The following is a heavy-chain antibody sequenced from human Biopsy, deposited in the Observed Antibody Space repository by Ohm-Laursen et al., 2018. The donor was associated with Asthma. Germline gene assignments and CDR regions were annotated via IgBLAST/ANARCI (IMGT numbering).Heavy chain of an antibody. D-gene: IGHD6-19*01. V-gene: IGHV4-30-4*01. J-gene: IGHJ4*02. CDR3: ARGDSSGWSHYYFDY. CDR2: IHYSGST. Sequence: TLSLTCTVSGASIKTDDHYWSWLRQPPGKGLEWFGFIHYSGSTSYNPSLKGGVTIPVDTSKNQFSLKLSSVTAADTAVYYCARGDSSGWSHYYFDYWGQGTLVTVSS. CDR1: GASIKTDDHY.